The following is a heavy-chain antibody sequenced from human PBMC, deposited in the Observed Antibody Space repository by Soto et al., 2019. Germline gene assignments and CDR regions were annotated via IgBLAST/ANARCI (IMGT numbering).Heavy chain of an antibody. V-gene: IGHV1-69*06. J-gene: IGHJ4*02. CDR3: ARVGDSGSYLDYFDY. Sequence: QVQLVQSGAEVKKPGYSVKVSCKASGGTFSSYAISWVRQAPEQGLEWMGGIIPIFGTANYAQKFQGRVTITADKSTSTAYLELSSLRSEDTAVYYCARVGDSGSYLDYFDYWGQGTLVTVSS. D-gene: IGHD1-26*01. CDR1: GGTFSSYA. CDR2: IIPIFGTA.